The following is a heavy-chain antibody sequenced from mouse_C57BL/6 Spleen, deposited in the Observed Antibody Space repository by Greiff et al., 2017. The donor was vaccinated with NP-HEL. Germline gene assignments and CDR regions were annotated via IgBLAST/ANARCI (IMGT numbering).Heavy chain of an antibody. V-gene: IGHV1-55*01. CDR2: IYPGSGST. CDR1: GYTFTSYW. D-gene: IGHD2-14*01. J-gene: IGHJ3*01. Sequence: VQLQQSGAELVKPGASVKMSCKASGYTFTSYWITWVKQRPGQGLEWIGDIYPGSGSTNYNEKFKSKATLTVDTSSSTAYMQLSSLTSEDSAVYYCARSPQYDDGAWFAYWGQGTLVTVSA. CDR3: ARSPQYDDGAWFAY.